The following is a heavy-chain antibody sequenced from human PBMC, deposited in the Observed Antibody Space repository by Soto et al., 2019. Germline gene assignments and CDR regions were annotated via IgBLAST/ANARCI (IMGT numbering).Heavy chain of an antibody. CDR2: MNPGSGDT. Sequence: GASVKVSCKASGYSFTNNDVSWVRQATGQGLEWMGWMNPGSGDTGYAQKFQGRVTMARDISIATAYMELSSLRSDDTAVYYCARSTTNYDSSGYYLDYWGQGTLVTVSS. J-gene: IGHJ4*02. D-gene: IGHD3-22*01. CDR1: GYSFTNND. CDR3: ARSTTNYDSSGYYLDY. V-gene: IGHV1-8*01.